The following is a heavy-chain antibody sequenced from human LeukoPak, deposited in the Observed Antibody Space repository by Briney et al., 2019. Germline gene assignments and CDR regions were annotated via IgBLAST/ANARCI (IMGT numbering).Heavy chain of an antibody. Sequence: ASVKVSCKASGYTFTGYYIHWGRQAPGQGLGWMGWINPNSGGTNYAQKFQVRVTMTRDTSISTAYMEVSRVRYDDTAVYYCARAGSSRRWVNDFWGQGTLVTVSS. CDR2: INPNSGGT. D-gene: IGHD6-13*01. V-gene: IGHV1-2*02. J-gene: IGHJ4*02. CDR1: GYTFTGYY. CDR3: ARAGSSRRWVNDF.